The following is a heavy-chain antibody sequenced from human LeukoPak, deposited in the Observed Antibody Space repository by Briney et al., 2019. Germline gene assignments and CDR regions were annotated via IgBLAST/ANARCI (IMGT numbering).Heavy chain of an antibody. V-gene: IGHV4-4*02. D-gene: IGHD3-22*01. J-gene: IGHJ6*02. CDR1: GGSISSSNW. Sequence: SETLSLTCAVSGGSISSSNWWSWVRQPPGKGLEWIGEVHHSGSSNYKPSLKSRVTISVDKSANQFSLKLSSVTATDTAVYYCARAAMYYDGSGYGHLDVWGQGTTVTVSS. CDR2: VHHSGSS. CDR3: ARAAMYYDGSGYGHLDV.